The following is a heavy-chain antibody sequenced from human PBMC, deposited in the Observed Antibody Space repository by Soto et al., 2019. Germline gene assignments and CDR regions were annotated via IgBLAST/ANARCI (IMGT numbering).Heavy chain of an antibody. CDR2: IYRTGGT. J-gene: IGHJ4*02. Sequence: RLQESGPGLVKPSGTLSLTCAVSGASISSTDWWSWVRQPPGKGLEWIGEIYRTGGTNYNPSLKSRVTISMDKSRNHFSLELTSVTAADTAVYYCARNPPGGYFDYCGQGTLVTVSS. CDR1: GASISSTDW. CDR3: ARNPPGGYFDY. V-gene: IGHV4-4*02.